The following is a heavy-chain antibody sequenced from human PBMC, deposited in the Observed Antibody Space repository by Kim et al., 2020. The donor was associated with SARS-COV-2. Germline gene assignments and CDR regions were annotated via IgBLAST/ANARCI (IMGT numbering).Heavy chain of an antibody. CDR3: AGTRIAARIQFNY. J-gene: IGHJ4*02. Sequence: NPSLKGRVTMSVDTSKNQFSLKLSSVTAANTAVYYCAGTRIAARIQFNYWGQGTLVTVSS. V-gene: IGHV4-4*07. D-gene: IGHD6-6*01.